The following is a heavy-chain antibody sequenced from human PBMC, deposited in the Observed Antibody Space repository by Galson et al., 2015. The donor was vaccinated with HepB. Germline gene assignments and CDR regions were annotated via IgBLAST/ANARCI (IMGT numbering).Heavy chain of an antibody. Sequence: SLRLSCAASGFTVSSSYMNWVRQAPGKGLEWVSVIHSGGDTYYADSVKGRFTITSDNSKNTAYLQMTGLRVEDTAVYYCTRGWVGATRFAYWGQGTLVSVSS. V-gene: IGHV3-53*01. J-gene: IGHJ4*02. CDR2: IHSGGDT. CDR3: TRGWVGATRFAY. D-gene: IGHD1-26*01. CDR1: GFTVSSSY.